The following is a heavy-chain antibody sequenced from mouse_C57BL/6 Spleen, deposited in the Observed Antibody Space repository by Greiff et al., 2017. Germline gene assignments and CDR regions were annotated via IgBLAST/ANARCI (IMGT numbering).Heavy chain of an antibody. J-gene: IGHJ1*03. CDR3: ARDLPYWYFDV. V-gene: IGHV1-80*01. CDR1: GYAFSSYW. Sequence: VHLVESGAELVKPGASVKISCKASGYAFSSYWMNWVKQRPGKGLEWIGQIYPGDGDTNYNGKFKGKATLTADKSSSTAYMQLSSLTSEDSAVYFCARDLPYWYFDVWGTGTTVTVSS. CDR2: IYPGDGDT.